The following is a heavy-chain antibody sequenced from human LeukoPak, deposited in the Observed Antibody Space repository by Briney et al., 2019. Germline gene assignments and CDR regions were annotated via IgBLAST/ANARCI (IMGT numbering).Heavy chain of an antibody. D-gene: IGHD5/OR15-5a*01. J-gene: IGHJ4*02. CDR1: GFTVSNDY. CDR3: AKIGDERGWSTIGCYFDY. V-gene: IGHV3-53*01. CDR2: IYADGTT. Sequence: GGSLRLSCAASGFTVSNDYMAWVRQDPGKGLEWVSLIYADGTTFYTDSVKGRFTMSRDNSKNTLYLQMNSLRAEDTAVYYCAKIGDERGWSTIGCYFDYWGQGTLVTVSS.